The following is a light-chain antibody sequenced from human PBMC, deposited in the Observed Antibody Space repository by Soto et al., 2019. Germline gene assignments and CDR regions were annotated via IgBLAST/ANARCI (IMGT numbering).Light chain of an antibody. J-gene: IGLJ1*01. CDR3: QSYDSSLSGYV. CDR2: ANI. Sequence: QSVLTQSPSVSGAPGQRVTISCTGSSSNXGAGYDVHWYQXLXGTAPKLLIFANINRPSGVPDRFSGXKSGTSASLAITGXXAEDEADYYCQSYDSSLSGYVFGTGTKLTVL. CDR1: SSNXGAGYD. V-gene: IGLV1-40*01.